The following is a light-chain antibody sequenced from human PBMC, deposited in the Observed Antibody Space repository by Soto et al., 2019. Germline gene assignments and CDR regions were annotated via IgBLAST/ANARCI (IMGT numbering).Light chain of an antibody. J-gene: IGLJ3*02. CDR2: QDS. Sequence: SYELTQPPSVSVSPGQTASITCSGDKLGDKYACWYQQKPGQSPVLVIYQDSKRPSGIPERFSGSNSGNTASLTVSGLQAEDEADYYCSSHAGIKNVVFGGGTKLTVL. CDR3: SSHAGIKNVV. V-gene: IGLV3-1*01. CDR1: KLGDKY.